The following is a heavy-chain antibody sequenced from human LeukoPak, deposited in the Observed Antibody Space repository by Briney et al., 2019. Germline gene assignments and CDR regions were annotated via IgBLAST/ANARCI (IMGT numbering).Heavy chain of an antibody. Sequence: SQTLSLTCAISGDSVSSNSAAWNWIRQSPSRGLEWLGRTYYRSKWYNDYAVSVKSRITINPDTSKNQFSLQLNSVTPEDTAVYYCERDTLVAGPTAFDYWGQGTLVTVSS. V-gene: IGHV6-1*01. D-gene: IGHD6-19*01. CDR3: ERDTLVAGPTAFDY. CDR2: TYYRSKWYN. J-gene: IGHJ4*02. CDR1: GDSVSSNSAA.